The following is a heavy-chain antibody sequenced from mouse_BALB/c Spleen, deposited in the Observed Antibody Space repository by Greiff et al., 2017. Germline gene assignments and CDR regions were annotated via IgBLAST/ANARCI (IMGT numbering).Heavy chain of an antibody. Sequence: VQLKESGPELMKPGASVKISCKASGYSFTSYYMHWVKQSHGKSLEWIGYIDPFNGGTSYNQKFKGKATLTVDKSSSTAYMHLSSLTSEDSAVYYCARGDYDYEFACWGQGTLVTVSA. D-gene: IGHD2-4*01. J-gene: IGHJ3*01. CDR1: GYSFTSYY. CDR2: IDPFNGGT. V-gene: IGHV1S135*01. CDR3: ARGDYDYEFAC.